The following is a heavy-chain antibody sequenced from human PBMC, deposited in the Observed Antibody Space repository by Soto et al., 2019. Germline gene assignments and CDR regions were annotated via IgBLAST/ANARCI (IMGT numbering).Heavy chain of an antibody. Sequence: EVQLVESGGGLVQPGGSLRLSCAASGFTFNTYWMHWVRQAPGKGLVWVSRIDGDGSSTSYGESVKGRFTISRDNAKKQPYPAMNRPRGEDTAVYFLASAGPFYYMEGWGKGTTVTVSS. CDR1: GFTFNTYW. CDR2: IDGDGSST. CDR3: ASAGPFYYMEG. D-gene: IGHD3-10*01. V-gene: IGHV3-74*01. J-gene: IGHJ6*03.